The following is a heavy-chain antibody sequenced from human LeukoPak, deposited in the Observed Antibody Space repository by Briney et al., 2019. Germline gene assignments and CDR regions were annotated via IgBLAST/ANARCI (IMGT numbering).Heavy chain of an antibody. D-gene: IGHD6-19*01. Sequence: ASVKVSCKASGYTFTSYDINWVRQATGQGLERMGWMNPNSGNTGYAQKFQGRVTMTRNTSISTAYMELSSLRSEDTAVYYCASLGVSSGWGFDYWGQGTLVTVSS. CDR2: MNPNSGNT. J-gene: IGHJ4*02. CDR1: GYTFTSYD. V-gene: IGHV1-8*01. CDR3: ASLGVSSGWGFDY.